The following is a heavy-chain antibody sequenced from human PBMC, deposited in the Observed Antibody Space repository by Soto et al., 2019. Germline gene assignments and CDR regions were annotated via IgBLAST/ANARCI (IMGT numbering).Heavy chain of an antibody. J-gene: IGHJ5*02. CDR1: GGSISSSSYY. V-gene: IGHV4-39*01. Sequence: NPSETLSLTCTVSGGSISSSSYYWGWICQPPGKGLEWIGSIYYSGSTYYIPSLKSRDNISVDTSKNQFSMKLSSVTAADTAVYYCARHLPPYLCSGVNWFGHWGQGTLVTVSS. CDR2: IYYSGST. D-gene: IGHD3-10*02. CDR3: ARHLPPYLCSGVNWFGH.